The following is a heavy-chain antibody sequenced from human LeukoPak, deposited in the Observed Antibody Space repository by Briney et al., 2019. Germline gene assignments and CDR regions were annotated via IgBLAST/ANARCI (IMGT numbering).Heavy chain of an antibody. Sequence: GASVKVSCKASGGTFSSYAISWVRQAPGQGLEWMGGIIPIVGTANYAQKFQGRVTITADESTSTAYMELSSLRSEDTAEYYCARGHRITIFVDGMDVWGQGTTVTVSS. V-gene: IGHV1-69*13. CDR2: IIPIVGTA. CDR3: ARGHRITIFVDGMDV. CDR1: GGTFSSYA. J-gene: IGHJ6*02. D-gene: IGHD3-3*01.